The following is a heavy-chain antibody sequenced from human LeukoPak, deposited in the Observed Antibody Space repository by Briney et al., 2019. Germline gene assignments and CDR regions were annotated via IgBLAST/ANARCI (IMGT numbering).Heavy chain of an antibody. CDR3: ARGPIAAASVNYYMDV. CDR2: INPNSGGT. J-gene: IGHJ6*03. V-gene: IGHV1-2*02. CDR1: GYTFTGYY. Sequence: ASVKVSCKASGYTFTGYYMHWARQAPGQGLEWMGWINPNSGGTNYAQKFQGRVTMTRDTSISTAYMELSRLRSDDTAVYYCARGPIAAASVNYYMDVWGKGTTVTVSS. D-gene: IGHD6-13*01.